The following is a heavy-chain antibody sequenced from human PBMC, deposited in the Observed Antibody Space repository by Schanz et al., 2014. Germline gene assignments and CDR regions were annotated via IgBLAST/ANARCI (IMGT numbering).Heavy chain of an antibody. V-gene: IGHV3-33*01. CDR3: ATWSGTRLFHN. CDR1: GFTFNSYG. D-gene: IGHD1-7*01. CDR2: IWYDGSNK. Sequence: QVQLVESGGGVVQPGRSLRLSCAASGFTFNSYGMHWVRQAPGKGLEWVAVIWYDGSNKYYADSVKGRLTISRDNSKNTLYLQMNSLRAEDTAVYYCATWSGTRLFHNWGQGTLVTVSS. J-gene: IGHJ4*02.